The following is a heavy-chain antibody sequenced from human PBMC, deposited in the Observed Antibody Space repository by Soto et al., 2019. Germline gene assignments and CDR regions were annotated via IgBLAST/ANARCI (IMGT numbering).Heavy chain of an antibody. CDR1: GYTFTSYG. D-gene: IGHD3-10*01. CDR3: AREGTMVRGVIISYYGMDV. V-gene: IGHV1-18*04. J-gene: IGHJ6*02. Sequence: RASVKVSCKASGYTFTSYGISWVRQAPGQGLEWMGWISAYNGNTNYAQKLQGRVTMTTDTSTSTAYMELRSLRSDDTAVYYCAREGTMVRGVIISYYGMDVWGQGTTVTVS. CDR2: ISAYNGNT.